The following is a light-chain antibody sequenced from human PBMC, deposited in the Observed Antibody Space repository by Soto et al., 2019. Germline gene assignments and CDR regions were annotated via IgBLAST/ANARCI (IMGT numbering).Light chain of an antibody. V-gene: IGKV1-5*01. CDR3: QQYSRHWT. CDR2: DAS. J-gene: IGKJ1*01. Sequence: DIQMTQSPSTLSASVGDRVTITCRASQNINRWLAWYQRKPGKAPILLIYDASTLQSGAPSRFSGSGSGTEFTLTISSLQPDDFATYYCQQYSRHWTFGQGTKVEI. CDR1: QNINRW.